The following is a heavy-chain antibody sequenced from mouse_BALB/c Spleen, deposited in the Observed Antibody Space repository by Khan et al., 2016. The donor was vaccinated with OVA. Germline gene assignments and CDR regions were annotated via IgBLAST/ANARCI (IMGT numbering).Heavy chain of an antibody. D-gene: IGHD3-2*02. Sequence: EVKLLESGPGLVKPSQSLSLTCTVTGSSITSDYAWNWIRQFPGNKLEWMGYISYSGNTKYNPSLKSRISITRDPSKNQFFLQLNFVTIEDTATYYCARIQGGDFDYWGQGTTLTVSS. J-gene: IGHJ2*01. CDR1: GSSITSDYA. CDR3: ARIQGGDFDY. CDR2: ISYSGNT. V-gene: IGHV3-2*02.